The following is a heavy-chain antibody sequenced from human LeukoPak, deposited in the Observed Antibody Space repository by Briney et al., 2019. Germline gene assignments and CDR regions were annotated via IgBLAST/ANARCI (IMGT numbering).Heavy chain of an antibody. V-gene: IGHV4-34*01. Sequence: SETLSLTCAVYGGSFSGYYWSWIRQPPGKGLEWIGEINHSGSTNYNPSLKSRVTISVDTSKYQFSLKLSSVTAADTAVYYCARQNTPEDVWGKGTTVTISS. J-gene: IGHJ6*04. CDR2: INHSGST. CDR3: ARQNTPEDV. CDR1: GGSFSGYY.